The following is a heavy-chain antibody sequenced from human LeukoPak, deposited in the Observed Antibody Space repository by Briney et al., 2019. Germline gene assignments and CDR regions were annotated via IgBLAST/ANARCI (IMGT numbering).Heavy chain of an antibody. Sequence: TVEVSCKASGHPFTGYYMHWARQAPGQGFEWMGWINPKSGGKNYTQKFRRRVTMTRDTSISTAYMELSRLGSDDPAVYYCARVGEYGRNGAYNWFDPWGQGTLVTVSS. D-gene: IGHD3-16*01. V-gene: IGHV1-2*02. CDR2: INPKSGGK. J-gene: IGHJ5*02. CDR1: GHPFTGYY. CDR3: ARVGEYGRNGAYNWFDP.